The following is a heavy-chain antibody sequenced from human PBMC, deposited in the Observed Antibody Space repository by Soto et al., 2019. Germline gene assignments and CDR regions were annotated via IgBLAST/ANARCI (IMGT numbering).Heavy chain of an antibody. J-gene: IGHJ4*02. CDR1: GCTFSSSG. CDR2: ISYDGSNK. Sequence: GGSLRLSCAAAGCTFSSSGIHWVRPVSGNGREWVAVISYDGSNKYYADHVKGRFTISRDNSKNPLYLQMNSLRAEDTAVYYCAKPPTQGYFDWLLYGLVYWGQGTLVTVSS. CDR3: AKPPTQGYFDWLLYGLVY. D-gene: IGHD3-9*01. V-gene: IGHV3-30*18.